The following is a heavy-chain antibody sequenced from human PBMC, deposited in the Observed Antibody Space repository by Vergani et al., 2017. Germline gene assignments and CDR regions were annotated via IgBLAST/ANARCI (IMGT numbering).Heavy chain of an antibody. CDR1: GFTFTDYG. Sequence: QAQLVESGGGVVQPGSSLRLSCAASGFTFTDYGMHWVRQAPGKGLEWVSFVSTGTKSQSYAESVKGRFTISRDSAKNSLYLQMDSLRAEDTAVYYCARDPLDENWNDLRVRRGFDFWGQGTQVRVSS. CDR2: VSTGTKSQ. CDR3: ARDPLDENWNDLRVRRGFDF. J-gene: IGHJ4*02. D-gene: IGHD1-1*01. V-gene: IGHV3-30*19.